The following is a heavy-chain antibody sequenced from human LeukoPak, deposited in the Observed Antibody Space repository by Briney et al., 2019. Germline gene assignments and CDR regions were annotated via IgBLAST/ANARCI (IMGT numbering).Heavy chain of an antibody. D-gene: IGHD6-13*01. J-gene: IGHJ5*02. V-gene: IGHV4-39*07. CDR2: IYYSGST. CDR3: ARGYSSSWYLNCFDP. CDR1: SGSISSGSSY. Sequence: SETLSLTCTVSSGSISSGSSYWGWIRQPPGKGLEWIGSIYYSGSTYYNPSLKSRVTLSVDTSKNHFSLKVTSVAAADTAVYYCARGYSSSWYLNCFDPWGQGTLVTVSS.